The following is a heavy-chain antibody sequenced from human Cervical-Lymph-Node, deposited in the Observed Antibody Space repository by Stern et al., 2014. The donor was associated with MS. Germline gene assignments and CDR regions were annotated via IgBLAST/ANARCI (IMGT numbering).Heavy chain of an antibody. CDR1: GFTFDDYA. CDR3: AKDGDSSGSYYFDH. Sequence: VQLVESGGGLVQPGRSLRLSCGASGFTFDDYAMHWVRQAPGKGLEWVSSITWNSVSIAYADSVKGRFTISRDNAKNSLYLQMNSLKPEDTALYYCAKDGDSSGSYYFDHWCQGTLVTVSS. V-gene: IGHV3-9*01. CDR2: ITWNSVSI. J-gene: IGHJ4*02. D-gene: IGHD6-19*01.